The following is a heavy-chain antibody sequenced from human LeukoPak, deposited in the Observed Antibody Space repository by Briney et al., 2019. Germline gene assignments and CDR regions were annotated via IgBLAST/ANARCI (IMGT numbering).Heavy chain of an antibody. Sequence: SETLSLTCAVYGGSFSGYYCSWIRQPPGKGLEWIGEINHSGSTNYNPSLKSRVTISVDTSKNQFSLKLSSVTAADTAVYYCARGRGYSYGYYYYYYGMDVWGQGTTVTVSS. CDR1: GGSFSGYY. CDR2: INHSGST. J-gene: IGHJ6*02. V-gene: IGHV4-34*01. CDR3: ARGRGYSYGYYYYYYGMDV. D-gene: IGHD5-18*01.